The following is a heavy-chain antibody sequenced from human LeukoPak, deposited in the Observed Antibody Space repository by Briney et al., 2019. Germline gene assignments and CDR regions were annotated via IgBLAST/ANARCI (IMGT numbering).Heavy chain of an antibody. Sequence: GESLQISCQGSGYTFTNYWIGWVRQMPGKGLEWMGLRNPADSDTRYSPSFQGQVTISVDKSISTAYLEWSSLKASDTAMYYCARHVSSSRVAYDVWGQGTMVTVSS. CDR3: ARHVSSSRVAYDV. D-gene: IGHD2-2*01. CDR2: RNPADSDT. J-gene: IGHJ3*01. V-gene: IGHV5-51*01. CDR1: GYTFTNYW.